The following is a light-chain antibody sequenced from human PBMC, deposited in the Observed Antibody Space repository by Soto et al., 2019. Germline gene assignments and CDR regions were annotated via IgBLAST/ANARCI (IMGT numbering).Light chain of an antibody. V-gene: IGLV2-14*01. J-gene: IGLJ2*01. CDR2: DVS. CDR3: SSYTSSRTRV. CDR1: SSDVGGYNY. Sequence: QSVLTQPASVSGSPGQSITISCTGTSSDVGGYNYVSWYQQHPGKAPKLMIYDVSNRPSGVSNRFSGSKSGNTASLTISGLQAEDEADYYCSSYTSSRTRVVGGGTKLTVL.